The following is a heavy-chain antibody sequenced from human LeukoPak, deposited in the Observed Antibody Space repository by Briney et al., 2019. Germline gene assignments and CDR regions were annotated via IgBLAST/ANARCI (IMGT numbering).Heavy chain of an antibody. CDR2: INRNSGDT. CDR3: AREAEMNWLDP. Sequence: ASAKASFWASGYIFTGYYMHWVRRAPGQGLEWMGWINRNSGDTNFSQKFQGRVPITRDTYITITYFALSRLRSDDPAVVLYAREAEMNWLDPWGEGPLLTLP. CDR1: GYIFTGYY. V-gene: IGHV1-2*02. J-gene: IGHJ5*02.